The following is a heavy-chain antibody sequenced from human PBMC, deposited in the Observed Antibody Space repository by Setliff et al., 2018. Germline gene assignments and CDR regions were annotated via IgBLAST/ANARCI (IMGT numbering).Heavy chain of an antibody. CDR3: ARETAVAGTMEFDY. CDR1: GFTFRKYW. D-gene: IGHD6-19*01. Sequence: GGSLRLSCAASGFTFRKYWMNWVRQAPGKGLEWVANIKQDGTEKNYVDSVKDRFTISRDNAKNSLYLQMNSLRAEDTAVYYCARETAVAGTMEFDYWGQGTLVTVSS. V-gene: IGHV3-7*01. CDR2: IKQDGTEK. J-gene: IGHJ4*02.